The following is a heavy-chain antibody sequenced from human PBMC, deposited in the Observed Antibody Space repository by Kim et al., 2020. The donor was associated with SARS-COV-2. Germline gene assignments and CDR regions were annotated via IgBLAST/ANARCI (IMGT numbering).Heavy chain of an antibody. CDR2: IYHSGST. Sequence: SETLSLTCAVSGGSISSSNWWSWVRQPPGKGLEWIGEIYHSGSTNYNPSLKSRVTISVDKSKNQFSLKLSSVTAADTAVYYCARVNSSGLWGYYYYGMDVWGQGTTVTVSS. CDR3: ARVNSSGLWGYYYYGMDV. V-gene: IGHV4-4*02. J-gene: IGHJ6*02. CDR1: GGSISSSNW. D-gene: IGHD6-19*01.